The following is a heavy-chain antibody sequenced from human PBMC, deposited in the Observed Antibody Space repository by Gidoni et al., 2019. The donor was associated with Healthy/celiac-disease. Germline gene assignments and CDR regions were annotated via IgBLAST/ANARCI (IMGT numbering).Heavy chain of an antibody. V-gene: IGHV6-1*01. Sequence: QVQLQQSGPGLVKPSQTLSLTCAISGDSVSSNSAAWNWIRQSPSRGLEWLGRTYYRSKWYNDYAVSVKSRITINPDTSKNQFSLQLNSVTPEDTAVYYCARELVPAAIPIRWNWFDPWGQGTLVTVSS. CDR1: GDSVSSNSAA. CDR2: TYYRSKWYN. D-gene: IGHD2-2*02. J-gene: IGHJ5*02. CDR3: ARELVPAAIPIRWNWFDP.